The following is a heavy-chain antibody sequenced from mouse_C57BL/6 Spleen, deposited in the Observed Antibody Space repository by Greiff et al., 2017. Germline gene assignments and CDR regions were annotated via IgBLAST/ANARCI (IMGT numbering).Heavy chain of an antibody. CDR1: GYSITSGYY. V-gene: IGHV3-6*01. CDR2: ISYDGSN. J-gene: IGHJ1*03. D-gene: IGHD1-2*01. Sequence: EVKLVESGPGLVKPSQSLSLTCSVTGYSITSGYYWNWIRQFPGNKLEWMGYISYDGSNNSNPSLKNRISITRDTSKNQFFLKLNSVTTEDTATYYCARGTTAVYFDVWGTGTTVTVSS. CDR3: ARGTTAVYFDV.